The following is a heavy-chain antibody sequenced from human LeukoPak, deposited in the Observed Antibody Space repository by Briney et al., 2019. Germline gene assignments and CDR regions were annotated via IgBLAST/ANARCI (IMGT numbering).Heavy chain of an antibody. CDR1: GYTFSGYY. D-gene: IGHD2-21*01. CDR3: ATDPYCGGDCYSAFDI. J-gene: IGHJ3*02. Sequence: ASVKVSCKASGYTFSGYYMHWVRQAPGKGLEWMGGFDPEDGETIYAQKFQGRVTMTEDTSTDTAYMELSSLRSEDTAVYYCATDPYCGGDCYSAFDIWGQGTMVTVSS. V-gene: IGHV1-24*01. CDR2: FDPEDGET.